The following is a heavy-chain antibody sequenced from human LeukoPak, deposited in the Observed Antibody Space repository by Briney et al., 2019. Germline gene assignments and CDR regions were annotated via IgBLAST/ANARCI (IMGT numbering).Heavy chain of an antibody. CDR2: MSSRGSII. V-gene: IGHV3-48*03. CDR1: GFTFSSYE. J-gene: IGHJ5*02. D-gene: IGHD6-13*01. Sequence: GGSLRLSCAASGFTFSSYEMNWVRQAPGKGLEWVSYMSSRGSIIFYADSVKGRFTISRDNAKNSLYLQMDSLRVEDTAVYYCARGAAGGMYNWFDPWGQGTLVTVSP. CDR3: ARGAAGGMYNWFDP.